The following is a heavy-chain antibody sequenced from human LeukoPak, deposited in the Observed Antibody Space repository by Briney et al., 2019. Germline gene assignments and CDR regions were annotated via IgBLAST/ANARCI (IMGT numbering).Heavy chain of an antibody. CDR1: GGSISSSNW. D-gene: IGHD3-10*01. CDR2: IYHSGRT. J-gene: IGHJ4*02. CDR3: ASISYGSGSYYVFGY. Sequence: SGTLSLTGAVSGGSISSSNWWSWVRQPPGKGLEWIGEIYHSGRTNYNPSLKSRVTISVDKSKNQFSLKLSSVTAADTAVYYCASISYGSGSYYVFGYWGQGALVTVSS. V-gene: IGHV4-4*02.